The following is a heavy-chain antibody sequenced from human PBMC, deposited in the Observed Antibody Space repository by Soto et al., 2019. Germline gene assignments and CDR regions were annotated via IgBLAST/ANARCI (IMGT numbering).Heavy chain of an antibody. CDR2: IMPIFRTP. J-gene: IGHJ6*02. D-gene: IGHD1-1*01. CDR1: GGTFRNSA. CDR3: ARDNDRPQLGGNYYYILDV. Sequence: QVQLEQSGAEVKKPGSSVKVSCKASGGTFRNSAISWVRQAPGQGLGWLGGIMPIFRTPDYSQKFQGRVTVTADESTSTAYMELRGLRSDDTAVYYCARDNDRPQLGGNYYYILDVWGQGTTVTVSS. V-gene: IGHV1-69*12.